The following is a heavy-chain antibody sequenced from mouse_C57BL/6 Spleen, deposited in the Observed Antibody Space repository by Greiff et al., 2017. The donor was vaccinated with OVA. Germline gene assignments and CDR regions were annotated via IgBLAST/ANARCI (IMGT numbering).Heavy chain of an antibody. CDR1: GYTFTSYW. CDR2: INPSNGGT. CDR3: ARSASYDGYSFAY. Sequence: QVQLKQPGTELVKPGASVKLSCKASGYTFTSYWMHWVKQRPGQGLEWIGNINPSNGGTNYNEKFKSKATLTVDKSSSTAYMQLSSLTSEDSAVYYCARSASYDGYSFAYWGQGTLVTVSA. J-gene: IGHJ3*01. V-gene: IGHV1-53*01. D-gene: IGHD2-3*01.